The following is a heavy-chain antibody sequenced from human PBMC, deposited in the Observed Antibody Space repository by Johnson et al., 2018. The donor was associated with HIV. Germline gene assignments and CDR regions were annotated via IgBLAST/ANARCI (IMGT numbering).Heavy chain of an antibody. Sequence: VKLVESGGALVQPGGSLRLSCAASGFTFDYYWMHWVRQAPGKGLVWVSHIHSDETDTYYTDSVKGRFTISRDNSKYSLFLQMNSLRAEDTAVYYCAKALGELKRYDAFDIWGHGTMVTVSS. CDR2: IHSDETDT. J-gene: IGHJ3*02. CDR3: AKALGELKRYDAFDI. D-gene: IGHD3-10*01. CDR1: GFTFDYYW. V-gene: IGHV3-74*01.